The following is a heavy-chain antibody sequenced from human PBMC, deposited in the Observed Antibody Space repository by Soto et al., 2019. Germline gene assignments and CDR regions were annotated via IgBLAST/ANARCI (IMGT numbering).Heavy chain of an antibody. V-gene: IGHV1-69*13. Sequence: SVKVSCKASGGNFGSHGISWVRQAPGQGLEFMGGIMPIFGTTNYAQKFRGRVTITADEPTSTVYMELRSLRSEDTAVYYCARVSGRGWYNWFDPWGQGTPVTVSS. CDR3: ARVSGRGWYNWFDP. CDR1: GGNFGSHG. J-gene: IGHJ5*02. D-gene: IGHD6-19*01. CDR2: IMPIFGTT.